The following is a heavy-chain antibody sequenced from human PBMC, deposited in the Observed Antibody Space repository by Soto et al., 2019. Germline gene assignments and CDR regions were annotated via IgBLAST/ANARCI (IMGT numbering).Heavy chain of an antibody. CDR1: GFTFSSYA. J-gene: IGHJ4*02. Sequence: GGSLRLSCAASGFTFSSYAVSWVRQAPGKGLEWVSAISGSGGSTYYADSVKGRFTISRANSKNTLYLQMNSLRAEDTAVYYCAKDGTHYGDYGFDYWGQGTLVTVSS. CDR3: AKDGTHYGDYGFDY. CDR2: ISGSGGST. V-gene: IGHV3-23*01. D-gene: IGHD4-17*01.